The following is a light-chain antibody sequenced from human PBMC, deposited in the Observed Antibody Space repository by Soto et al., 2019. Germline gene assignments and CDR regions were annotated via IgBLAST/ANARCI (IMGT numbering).Light chain of an antibody. Sequence: DLQMTQSPSSLSASVGDRVTITCRASQAISYYLNWYQHKPGKAPKLLIFGASSLQSGVPSRFSGRGSETDFTLTISSLQPEDSATYYCQQSFTPPITLGQGTRLDIK. CDR1: QAISYY. V-gene: IGKV1-39*01. J-gene: IGKJ5*01. CDR2: GAS. CDR3: QQSFTPPIT.